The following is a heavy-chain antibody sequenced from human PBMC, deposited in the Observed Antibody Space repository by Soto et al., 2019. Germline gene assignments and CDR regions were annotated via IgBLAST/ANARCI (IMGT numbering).Heavy chain of an antibody. J-gene: IGHJ4*02. CDR1: GYTFTSYG. V-gene: IGHV1-18*01. Sequence: GASVKVSCKASGYTFTSYGISWVRQAAGQGLEWMGWISAYNANTNYAQKLQGRVTMTTDTSTSTSYMELRSLRSDDTAVYCCARDRLGATGDYWGQGTLVTVSS. CDR3: ARDRLGATGDY. D-gene: IGHD1-26*01. CDR2: ISAYNANT.